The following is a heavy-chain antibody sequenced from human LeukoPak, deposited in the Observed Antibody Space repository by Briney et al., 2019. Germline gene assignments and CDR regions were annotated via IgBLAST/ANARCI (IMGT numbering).Heavy chain of an antibody. CDR1: GFTFSSYG. CDR3: AKGRMVNYYYYYGMDA. J-gene: IGHJ6*02. Sequence: ESGKSLRLSCATSGFTFSSYGMHWVRQAPGKGLEWVAAISYDGSHKYHADSVKGRFTISRDNSKNTLSLQMNSLRAEDTAVYYCAKGRMVNYYYYYGMDAWGQGTTVTVSS. D-gene: IGHD3-10*01. CDR2: ISYDGSHK. V-gene: IGHV3-30*18.